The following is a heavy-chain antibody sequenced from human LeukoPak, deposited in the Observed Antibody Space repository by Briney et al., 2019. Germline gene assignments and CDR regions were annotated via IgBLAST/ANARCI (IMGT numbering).Heavy chain of an antibody. Sequence: ASVKVPCKASGYTFTSYGISWVRQAPGQGLEWMGWISAYNGNTNYAQKLQGRVTVTTDTSTSTAYMELRSLRSDDTAVYYCARTTYYYDSSGYWPHDYWGQGTLVTVSS. D-gene: IGHD3-22*01. J-gene: IGHJ4*02. CDR2: ISAYNGNT. CDR1: GYTFTSYG. CDR3: ARTTYYYDSSGYWPHDY. V-gene: IGHV1-18*01.